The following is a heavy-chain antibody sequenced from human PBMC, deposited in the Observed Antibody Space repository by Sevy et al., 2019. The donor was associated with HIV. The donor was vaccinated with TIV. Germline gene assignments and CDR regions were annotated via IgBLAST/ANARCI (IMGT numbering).Heavy chain of an antibody. D-gene: IGHD5-18*01. J-gene: IGHJ4*02. CDR1: GFTFSDYY. CDR3: ARLRYNYGQKYFDY. Sequence: GGSLRLSCTVSGFTFSDYYMSWIRQAPGKGLKWVSYISTSSSYTEYGDSVKGRFTISRDNAKNSLYLQMNSLRVEDTAVYYCARLRYNYGQKYFDYWGQGTLVTVSS. CDR2: ISTSSSYT. V-gene: IGHV3-11*06.